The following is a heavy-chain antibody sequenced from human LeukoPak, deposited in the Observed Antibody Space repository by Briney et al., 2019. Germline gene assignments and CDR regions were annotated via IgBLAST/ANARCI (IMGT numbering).Heavy chain of an antibody. J-gene: IGHJ4*02. V-gene: IGHV4-61*01. D-gene: IGHD3-10*01. CDR3: ARGQAALWFGEL. CDR2: ISYSGGT. Sequence: PSETLSLTCTVSGGSVSSGSDYWSWIRQPPGKGLEWIGHISYSGGTNYNPSLKSRVTISLDTSKNQLSLKLSSVTTADTAVYYCARGQAALWFGELWGQGTLVTVSS. CDR1: GGSVSSGSDY.